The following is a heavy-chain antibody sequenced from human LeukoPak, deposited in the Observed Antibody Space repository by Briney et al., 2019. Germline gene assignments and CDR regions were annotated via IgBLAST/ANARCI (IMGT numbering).Heavy chain of an antibody. V-gene: IGHV1-46*01. CDR2: INPSGGST. Sequence: ASVKVSCTASGYTFTSYYMHWVRQAPGQGLEWMGIINPSGGSTSYAQKFQGRVTMTRDMSTSTVYMELRSLRSDDTAVYYCAREKPDYDILTGYYNFDYWGQGTLVTVSS. J-gene: IGHJ4*02. CDR1: GYTFTSYY. CDR3: AREKPDYDILTGYYNFDY. D-gene: IGHD3-9*01.